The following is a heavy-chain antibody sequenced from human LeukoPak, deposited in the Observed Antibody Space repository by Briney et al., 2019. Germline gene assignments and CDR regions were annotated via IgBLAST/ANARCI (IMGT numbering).Heavy chain of an antibody. Sequence: SETLSLTCTVSGGSISSYYWSWIRQPPGKGLELIGYIYDSGSTNYNPSLKSRVTISVDTSENQLSLKLRSVTAADTAVYYCARGAGAFGVLKGAFDIWGQGTVVTVSS. V-gene: IGHV4-59*01. CDR3: ARGAGAFGVLKGAFDI. CDR1: GGSISSYY. J-gene: IGHJ3*02. CDR2: IYDSGST. D-gene: IGHD3-3*01.